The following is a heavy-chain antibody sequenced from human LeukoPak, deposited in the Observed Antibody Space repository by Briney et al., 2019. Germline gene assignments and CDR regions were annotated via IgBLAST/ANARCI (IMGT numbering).Heavy chain of an antibody. J-gene: IGHJ5*02. D-gene: IGHD6-13*01. V-gene: IGHV4-4*08. CDR1: GGSISGNY. CDR3: ARGDSSSWSNYFDP. CDR2: IHTSGRT. Sequence: SETLSLTCTVSGGSISGNYWSWIRQPPGRGLEWIGYIHTSGRTHYNPSLKSRVTLSVDTSKNQFSLKLSSVTAADTAVYYCARGDSSSWSNYFDPWGQGTLVTVSS.